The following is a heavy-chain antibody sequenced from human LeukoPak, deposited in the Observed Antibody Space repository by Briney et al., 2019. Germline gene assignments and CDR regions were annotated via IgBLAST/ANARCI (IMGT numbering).Heavy chain of an antibody. CDR2: INQSGST. D-gene: IGHD6-13*01. CDR3: ARLGAVKFDP. Sequence: SETLSLTCAVYGGSFSGYYWSWIRQPPGKGLEWIGEINQSGSTNYNPSLKSRVTISVDTSKNQFSLRLGSVTAAGTAVYYCARLGAVKFDPWGQGTLVTVSS. CDR1: GGSFSGYY. V-gene: IGHV4-34*01. J-gene: IGHJ5*02.